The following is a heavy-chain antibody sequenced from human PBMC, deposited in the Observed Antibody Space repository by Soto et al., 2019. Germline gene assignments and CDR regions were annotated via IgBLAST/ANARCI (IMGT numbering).Heavy chain of an antibody. V-gene: IGHV5-51*01. J-gene: IGHJ5*02. Sequence: GESLKISCKGSGYSFSTSWIGWVRQMSGKGLEWMGTIYPSDSDTRYSPSFQGQVIISADKSTSTAYLQWRSLKASGTAMYYCATRAEYYDFWSGYYGAWGQGTLVTVSS. CDR1: GYSFSTSW. D-gene: IGHD3-3*01. CDR3: ATRAEYYDFWSGYYGA. CDR2: IYPSDSDT.